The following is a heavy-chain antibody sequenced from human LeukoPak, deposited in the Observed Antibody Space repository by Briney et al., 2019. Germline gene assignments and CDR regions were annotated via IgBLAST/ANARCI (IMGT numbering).Heavy chain of an antibody. Sequence: PGGSLRLSCAASGFTFSSYAMSWVRQAPGKGLEWVSAISGSGGSTYYADSVKGRFTISRDNSKNTLYLQMNSLRAEDTAVYYCAKDWPDTGDTAMDELPGFDYWGQGTLVTVSS. CDR1: GFTFSSYA. V-gene: IGHV3-23*01. D-gene: IGHD5-18*01. CDR2: ISGSGGST. CDR3: AKDWPDTGDTAMDELPGFDY. J-gene: IGHJ4*02.